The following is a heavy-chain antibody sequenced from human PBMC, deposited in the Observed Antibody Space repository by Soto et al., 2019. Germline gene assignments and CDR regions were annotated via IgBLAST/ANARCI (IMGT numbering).Heavy chain of an antibody. J-gene: IGHJ4*02. V-gene: IGHV3-23*01. D-gene: IGHD3-10*01. Sequence: EVQLLESGGGLVQPGGSLRLSCAASGFTFSSYAMRWVRQAPGKGLEWVSAISGSGGSTYYADSVKGRFTISRDNSRNTLYLQMNSLRAADTAVYYCASLLSTSGGYWGQGTLVTVSS. CDR3: ASLLSTSGGY. CDR1: GFTFSSYA. CDR2: ISGSGGST.